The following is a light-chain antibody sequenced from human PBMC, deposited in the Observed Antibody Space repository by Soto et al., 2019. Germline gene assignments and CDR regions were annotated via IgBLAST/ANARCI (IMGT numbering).Light chain of an antibody. J-gene: IGKJ5*01. Sequence: VVLTQSPATLSLSPGERATISCRTSLSVSVYLDWYQQKPGQAPRLLISDASNRATGIPARFSGSGSGTDFSLTSSSLEAEDYEVYYCHQRQYWPPITFGQGTRLEIK. CDR3: HQRQYWPPIT. CDR2: DAS. V-gene: IGKV3-11*01. CDR1: LSVSVY.